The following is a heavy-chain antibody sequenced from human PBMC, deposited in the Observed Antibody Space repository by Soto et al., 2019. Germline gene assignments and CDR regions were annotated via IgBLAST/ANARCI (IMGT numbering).Heavy chain of an antibody. J-gene: IGHJ4*02. Sequence: GGSLRLSCVASGFTVSSNYMSWVRQAPGKGLEWVSVIYSGGSTYYADSVKGRFTISRDNSKNTLYLQMNSLRAEDTAVYYCASSRGYSYGYGYYFDYWGQGTLVTVSS. V-gene: IGHV3-53*01. D-gene: IGHD5-18*01. CDR3: ASSRGYSYGYGYYFDY. CDR2: IYSGGST. CDR1: GFTVSSNY.